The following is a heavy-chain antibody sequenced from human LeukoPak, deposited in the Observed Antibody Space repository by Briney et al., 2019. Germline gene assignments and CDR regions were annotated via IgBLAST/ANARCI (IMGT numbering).Heavy chain of an antibody. CDR1: GFTFSSYA. V-gene: IGHV3-23*01. J-gene: IGHJ4*02. CDR2: ISDSGGAT. Sequence: PGGSLRLSCAASGFTFSSYAMSWVRQAPGKGLEWVSDISDSGGATLYADSVKGRFTISRDNSKNTLYLQMNSLRAEDTAVYYCARDSYYDFWSGPLDYWGQGTLVTVSS. D-gene: IGHD3-3*01. CDR3: ARDSYYDFWSGPLDY.